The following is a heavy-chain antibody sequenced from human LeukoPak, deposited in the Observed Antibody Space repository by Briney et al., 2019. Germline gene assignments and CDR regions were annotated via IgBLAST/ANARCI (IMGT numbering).Heavy chain of an antibody. CDR1: GYTFTGYY. V-gene: IGHV1-2*02. J-gene: IGHJ4*02. D-gene: IGHD1-26*01. Sequence: GASVKVSCKASGYTFTGYYMHWVRQAPGQGLEWMGWINPNSGGTNYAQKFQGRVTMTRDTSISTAYMELSRLRSDDTAVYYCARAPRSGSYRSVFDYWGQGTLVTVSS. CDR3: ARAPRSGSYRSVFDY. CDR2: INPNSGGT.